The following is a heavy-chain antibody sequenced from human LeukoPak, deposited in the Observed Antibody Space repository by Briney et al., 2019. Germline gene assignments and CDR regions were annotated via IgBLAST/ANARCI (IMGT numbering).Heavy chain of an antibody. CDR3: AKGGARGALWDTFDY. J-gene: IGHJ4*02. Sequence: GGSLRLSCAASGFTFTSYAMNWVRQAPGKGLEWVAFIRYDGSNKYYADSVKGRFTISRDNSKNTLYLQMNSLRAEDTAVYYCAKGGARGALWDTFDYWGQGTLVTVSS. V-gene: IGHV3-30*02. D-gene: IGHD3-10*01. CDR2: IRYDGSNK. CDR1: GFTFTSYA.